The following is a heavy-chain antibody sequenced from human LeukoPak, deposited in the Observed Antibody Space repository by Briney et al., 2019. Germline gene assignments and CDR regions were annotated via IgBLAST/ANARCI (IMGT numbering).Heavy chain of an antibody. J-gene: IGHJ4*02. Sequence: PGGSLRLSCAASGFTFSDYYMSWIRQAPGKGLEWVSYISSSGSTIYYADSVKGRFTISRDNAKNSLYLQMNSLRAEDTAVYYCARCRDGYNLASIEFDYWGQGTLVTVSS. CDR3: ARCRDGYNLASIEFDY. CDR1: GFTFSDYY. V-gene: IGHV3-11*04. D-gene: IGHD5-24*01. CDR2: ISSSGSTI.